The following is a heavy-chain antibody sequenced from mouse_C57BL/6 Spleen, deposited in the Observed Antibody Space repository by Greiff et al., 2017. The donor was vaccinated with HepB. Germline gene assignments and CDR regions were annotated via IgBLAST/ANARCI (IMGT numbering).Heavy chain of an antibody. Sequence: VQLQQSGPELVKPGASVKISCKASGYSFTSYYIHWVKQRPGQGLEWIGWIYPGSGNTKYNEKFKGKATLTADTSSSTAYMQLSSLTSEDSAVYYCARAYYYGSSYNFDYWGQGTTLTVSS. CDR1: GYSFTSYY. CDR2: IYPGSGNT. J-gene: IGHJ2*01. V-gene: IGHV1-66*01. CDR3: ARAYYYGSSYNFDY. D-gene: IGHD1-1*01.